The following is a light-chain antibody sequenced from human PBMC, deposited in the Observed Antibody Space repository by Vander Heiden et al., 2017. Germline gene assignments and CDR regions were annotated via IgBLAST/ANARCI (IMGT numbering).Light chain of an antibody. V-gene: IGKV1-39*01. Sequence: DIQMTQSPSSLSASVGDRVTITCRASQSFSSYLNWYQQKPGKAPKLLIYAASSLQSGVQSRFSGSGSGTDFTLTISSLQPEDFATYYCQQSYSTPRTFGQGTKLEIK. CDR3: QQSYSTPRT. CDR2: AAS. CDR1: QSFSSY. J-gene: IGKJ2*01.